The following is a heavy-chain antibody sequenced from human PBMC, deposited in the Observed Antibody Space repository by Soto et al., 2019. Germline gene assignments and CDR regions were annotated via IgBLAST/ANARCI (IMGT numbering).Heavy chain of an antibody. J-gene: IGHJ4*01. CDR3: TTRVVLTTISHY. CDR2: ISDSGGSP. D-gene: IGHD2-21*02. CDR1: GFTFANYA. V-gene: IGHV3-23*01. Sequence: GVSLGVSCAASGFTFANYAMSWVSQAPRKGLEWVSAISDSGGSPYYADSVKGRFTISRDNSKDTLYLQMTSLRAEDTAVYFCTTRVVLTTISHYRGQG.